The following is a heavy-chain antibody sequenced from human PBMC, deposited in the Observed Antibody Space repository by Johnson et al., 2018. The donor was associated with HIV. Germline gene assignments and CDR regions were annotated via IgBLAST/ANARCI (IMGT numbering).Heavy chain of an antibody. CDR2: ISYDGTNK. CDR1: GFTFSSYG. Sequence: QVQLVESGGGVVQPGRSLRLSCAASGFTFSSYGMHWVRQAPGKGLEWVAVISYDGTNKYYAESVKGRFTISRDNSKNTLYLQMNSLRPEDAAVYYCARDWGPDSSSWYGIWGQGTMVTVSS. J-gene: IGHJ3*02. CDR3: ARDWGPDSSSWYGI. V-gene: IGHV3-30*19. D-gene: IGHD6-13*01.